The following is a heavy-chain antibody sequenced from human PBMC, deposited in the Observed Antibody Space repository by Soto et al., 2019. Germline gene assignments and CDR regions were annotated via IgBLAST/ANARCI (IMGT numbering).Heavy chain of an antibody. D-gene: IGHD3-22*01. CDR1: GGSFSGYY. CDR2: INHSGST. Sequence: TSETLSLTCAVYGGSFSGYYWSWIRQPPGKGLEWIGEINHSGSTNYNPSLKSRVTISVDTSKNQFSLKLSSVTAADTAVYYCARGLYDSSLPGAFDIWGQGTMVTVSS. J-gene: IGHJ3*02. V-gene: IGHV4-34*01. CDR3: ARGLYDSSLPGAFDI.